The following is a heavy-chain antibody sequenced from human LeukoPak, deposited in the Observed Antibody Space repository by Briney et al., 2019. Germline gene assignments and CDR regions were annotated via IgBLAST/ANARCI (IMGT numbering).Heavy chain of an antibody. CDR3: ARGTWFYYDSSGYSDD. CDR1: GGSISSGSYY. J-gene: IGHJ4*02. D-gene: IGHD3-22*01. Sequence: SETLSLTCTVSGGSISSGSYYWSWIRQPAGKRLEWIGRIYTSGTTNYNPSLKSRVTISVDTSKNQYSLKLSSVTAADTAVYYCARGTWFYYDSSGYSDDWGQGTLVTVSS. CDR2: IYTSGTT. V-gene: IGHV4-61*02.